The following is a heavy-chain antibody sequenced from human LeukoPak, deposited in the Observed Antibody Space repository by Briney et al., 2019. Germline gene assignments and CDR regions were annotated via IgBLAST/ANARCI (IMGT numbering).Heavy chain of an antibody. Sequence: GGSLRLSCAASGFTLGIYWMSWVRQAPGKGLEWVANIKEDGSEKYYVDSAKGRFTISRDNARNSLFLQMNSLRVDDTAVYYCARGFDSYNGMDVWGLGTTVTVSS. CDR2: IKEDGSEK. CDR3: ARGFDSYNGMDV. V-gene: IGHV3-7*03. CDR1: GFTLGIYW. D-gene: IGHD3-9*01. J-gene: IGHJ6*02.